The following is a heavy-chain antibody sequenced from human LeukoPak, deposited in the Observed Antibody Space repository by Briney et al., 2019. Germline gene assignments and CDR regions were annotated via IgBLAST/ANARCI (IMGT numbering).Heavy chain of an antibody. V-gene: IGHV3-23*01. Sequence: PGRSLRLSRAASGFVFTGFAMSWVRQAPGKGLEWVSSISGDGDTKYYADSVKGRFTFSRDNSKNTLYLQMNSPRAEDTAIYYCVKGGLEMVTDPAGFFDYWGQGILVTVSS. CDR1: GFVFTGFA. J-gene: IGHJ4*02. CDR2: ISGDGDTK. CDR3: VKGGLEMVTDPAGFFDY. D-gene: IGHD5-24*01.